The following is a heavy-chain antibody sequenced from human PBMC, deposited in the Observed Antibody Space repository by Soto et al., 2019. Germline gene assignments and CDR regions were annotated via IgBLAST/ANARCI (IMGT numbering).Heavy chain of an antibody. CDR1: GGTFSSYA. Sequence: QVQLVQSGAEVKKPGSSVKVSCKASGGTFSSYAISWVRQAPGQGLEWMGGIIPIFGTANYAQKFQGRVTITADESKSTAYMELSSLRSEDTAVYYCARGASKDIVLFTLFDPWGQGTLVTVSS. CDR3: ARGASKDIVLFTLFDP. CDR2: IIPIFGTA. D-gene: IGHD2-8*01. J-gene: IGHJ5*02. V-gene: IGHV1-69*01.